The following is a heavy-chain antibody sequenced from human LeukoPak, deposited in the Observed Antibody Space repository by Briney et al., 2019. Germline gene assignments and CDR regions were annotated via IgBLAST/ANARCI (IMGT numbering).Heavy chain of an antibody. CDR2: IIPIFGTA. D-gene: IGHD6-19*01. V-gene: IGHV1-69*05. CDR3: ASLNSSGRYSYYYYYMDV. J-gene: IGHJ6*03. Sequence: GASVKVSCKASGYTFTNYDINWVRQAPGQGLEWMGGIIPIFGTANYAQKFQGRVTITTDESTSTAYMELSSLRSEDTAVYYCASLNSSGRYSYYYYYMDVWGKGTTVTVSS. CDR1: GYTFTNYD.